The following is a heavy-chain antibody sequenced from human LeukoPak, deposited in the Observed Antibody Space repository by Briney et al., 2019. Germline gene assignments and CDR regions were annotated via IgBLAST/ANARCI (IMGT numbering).Heavy chain of an antibody. V-gene: IGHV4-30-2*01. CDR2: IYHSGST. CDR1: GGSISSGGYY. CDR3: ARGRELEDLFDP. Sequence: PSETLSLTCTVSGGSISSGGYYWSWIRQPPGKGLEWIGYIYHSGSTYYNPSLKSRVTISVDRSKNQFSLKLSSVTAADTAVYYCARGRELEDLFDPWGQGTLVTVSS. D-gene: IGHD1-7*01. J-gene: IGHJ5*02.